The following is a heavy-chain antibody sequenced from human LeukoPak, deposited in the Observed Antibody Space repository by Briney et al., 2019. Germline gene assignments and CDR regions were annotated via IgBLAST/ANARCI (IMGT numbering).Heavy chain of an antibody. Sequence: PSETLSLTCAVSGGSISSGGYSWSWIRQPPGKGLGWIGYIYHSGSTYYNPSLKSRVTISVDRSKNQFSLKLSSVTAADTAVYYCARASLSLSTRGFDPWGQGTLVTVSS. V-gene: IGHV4-30-2*01. CDR3: ARASLSLSTRGFDP. CDR2: IYHSGST. CDR1: GGSISSGGYS. J-gene: IGHJ5*02. D-gene: IGHD2-2*01.